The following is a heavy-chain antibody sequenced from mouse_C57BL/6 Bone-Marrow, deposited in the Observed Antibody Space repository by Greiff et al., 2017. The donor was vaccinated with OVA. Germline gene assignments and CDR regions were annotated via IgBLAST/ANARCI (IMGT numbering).Heavy chain of an antibody. D-gene: IGHD2-2*01. Sequence: EVKVVESGAELVRPGASVKLSCTASGFNIKDDYMHWVKQRPEQGLEWIGWIDPENGDTEYASKFQGKATITADTSSNTAYLQLSSLTSEDTAVYYCTTGYNYYAMDYWGQGTSVTVSS. CDR2: IDPENGDT. J-gene: IGHJ4*01. CDR3: TTGYNYYAMDY. CDR1: GFNIKDDY. V-gene: IGHV14-4*01.